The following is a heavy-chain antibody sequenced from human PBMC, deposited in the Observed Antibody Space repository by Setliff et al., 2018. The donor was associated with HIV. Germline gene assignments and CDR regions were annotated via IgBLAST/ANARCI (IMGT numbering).Heavy chain of an antibody. CDR1: GGSISNYY. CDR2: IHYSGST. D-gene: IGHD1-26*01. V-gene: IGHV4-59*01. CDR3: ARLRDMEWELIGLDY. Sequence: SETLSLTCTVSGGSISNYYWSWIRQSPEKGLERIGYIHYSGSTNYNPSLKSRVTISLDTSKNQFSLKLSSVTAADTAIYYCARLRDMEWELIGLDYWGRGTQVTVSS. J-gene: IGHJ4*02.